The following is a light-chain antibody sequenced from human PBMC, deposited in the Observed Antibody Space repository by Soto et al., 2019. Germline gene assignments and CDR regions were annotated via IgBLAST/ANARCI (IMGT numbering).Light chain of an antibody. CDR1: GSDVGNYDL. Sequence: QSALTQPASVAGSPGQSITISCTGTGSDVGNYDLLSWYQQYPGKAPKLIISEGTKRPSGVSNRFSGSGSGNTASLTISGLQAEDEADYYCSSYAGPFVIFGGGTKVTVL. CDR3: SSYAGPFVI. V-gene: IGLV2-23*01. J-gene: IGLJ2*01. CDR2: EGT.